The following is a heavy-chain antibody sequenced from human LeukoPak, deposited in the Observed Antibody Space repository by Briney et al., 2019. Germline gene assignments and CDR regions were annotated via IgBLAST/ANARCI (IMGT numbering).Heavy chain of an antibody. Sequence: GGSLRLSCAVSGFTFSNYEMNWVRQAPGKGLEWVSYIRRSGSTIYYADSVKGRFTISRDNAKNSLYLQMNSLTAEDTAVYYCARAGSRRYSYGHSGAPYSYYGMDVWGQGTTVTVSS. D-gene: IGHD5-18*01. J-gene: IGHJ6*02. CDR1: GFTFSNYE. V-gene: IGHV3-48*03. CDR3: ARAGSRRYSYGHSGAPYSYYGMDV. CDR2: IRRSGSTI.